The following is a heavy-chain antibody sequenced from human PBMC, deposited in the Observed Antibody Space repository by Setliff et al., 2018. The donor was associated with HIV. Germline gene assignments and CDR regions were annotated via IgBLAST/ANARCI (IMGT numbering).Heavy chain of an antibody. V-gene: IGHV1-18*01. CDR2: ITSYNGNT. D-gene: IGHD1-26*01. CDR1: GYTFSNYG. CDR3: ARDHHSGRGSNFPWYSDL. J-gene: IGHJ2*01. Sequence: ASGEVSCKASGYTFSNYGITWVRQAPGQGLEWMGWITSYNGNTNYAKKFKGRVTMTTDTSTSIAYMELKSLRSEDTAVYYCARDHHSGRGSNFPWYSDLWGRGTLVTVSS.